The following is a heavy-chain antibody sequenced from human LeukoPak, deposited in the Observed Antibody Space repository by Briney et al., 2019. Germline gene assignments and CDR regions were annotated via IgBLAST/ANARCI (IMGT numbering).Heavy chain of an antibody. J-gene: IGHJ3*01. CDR1: GFTVTSNC. CDR3: AREDYYGSGSWD. D-gene: IGHD3-10*01. CDR2: IYSGGST. V-gene: IGHV3-66*01. Sequence: GGSLRLSCAASGFTVTSNCMSWVRQAPGKGLEWVSVIYSGGSTFYADSVKGRFTISRDNSKNTLYLQMNSLRAEDTAVYYCAREDYYGSGSWDWGQGTMVTVSS.